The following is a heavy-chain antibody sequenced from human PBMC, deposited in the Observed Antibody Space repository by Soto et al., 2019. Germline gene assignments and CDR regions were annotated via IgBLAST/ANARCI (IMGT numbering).Heavy chain of an antibody. CDR3: ARVRRSSGYYYGY. CDR2: INPSGGST. V-gene: IGHV1-46*01. Sequence: SXKVSFKASGYTXTSYYMYLVRQAPGQGLEWMGIINPSGGSTSYAQKFQGRVTMTRDTSKRTVYMELSSLRSEDTAVYYCARVRRSSGYYYGYWGQGTPGTVSS. CDR1: GYTXTSYY. D-gene: IGHD3-22*01. J-gene: IGHJ4*02.